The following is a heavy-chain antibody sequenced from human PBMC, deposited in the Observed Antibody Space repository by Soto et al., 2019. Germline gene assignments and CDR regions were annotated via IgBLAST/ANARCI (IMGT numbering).Heavy chain of an antibody. V-gene: IGHV3-30*04. CDR3: AMSYCGRASRYQQAGPLYISSYGMDF. D-gene: IGHD2-2*01. J-gene: IGHJ6*02. CDR2: ITFDGRDK. Sequence: IQLVESGGGVVQPGRSLRLSCTASGFTFSGYAIHWVRQAPGKGLEWVAIITFDGRDKSYTDSVKGRFTISRDTSKNPASPKMNCLRAENTGVSLSAMSYCGRASRYQQAGPLYISSYGMDFWGQRTTVTAS. CDR1: GFTFSGYA.